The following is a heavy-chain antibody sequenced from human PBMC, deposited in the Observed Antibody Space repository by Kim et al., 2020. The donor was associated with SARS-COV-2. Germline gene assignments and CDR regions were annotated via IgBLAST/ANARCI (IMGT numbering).Heavy chain of an antibody. J-gene: IGHJ4*02. Sequence: SVKGRFTISRDNAKNSLYLQMNSLRAEDTAVYYCAPWGPYCSSTSCMGDYWGQGTLVTVSS. D-gene: IGHD2-2*01. V-gene: IGHV3-21*01. CDR3: APWGPYCSSTSCMGDY.